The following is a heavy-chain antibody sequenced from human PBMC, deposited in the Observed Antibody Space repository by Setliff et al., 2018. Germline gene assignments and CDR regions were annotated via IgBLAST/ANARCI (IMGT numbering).Heavy chain of an antibody. CDR3: ARGATMVRGVIIYYYYYGMDV. Sequence: SVKVSCKAYGYTFSRNYITWVRQAPGQGLEWMGGIIPIFGTANYAQKFQGRVTITADESTSTAYMELSSLRSEDTAVYYCARGATMVRGVIIYYYYYGMDVWGQGTTVTVSS. D-gene: IGHD3-10*01. CDR2: IIPIFGTA. V-gene: IGHV1-69*13. J-gene: IGHJ6*02. CDR1: GYTFSRNY.